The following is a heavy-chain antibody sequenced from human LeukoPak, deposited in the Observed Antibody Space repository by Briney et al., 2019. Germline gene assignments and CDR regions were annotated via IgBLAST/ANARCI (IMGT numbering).Heavy chain of an antibody. CDR1: GYTFSSYA. CDR2: ISAYNGNT. CDR3: AREYYDSSGYYSPCFDY. J-gene: IGHJ4*02. V-gene: IGHV1-18*04. D-gene: IGHD3-22*01. Sequence: GASVKVSCKASGYTFSSYAISWVRQAPGQGLEWMGWISAYNGNTNYAQKLQGRVTMTTDTSTSTAYMELRSLRSDDTAVYYCAREYYDSSGYYSPCFDYWGQGTLVTVSS.